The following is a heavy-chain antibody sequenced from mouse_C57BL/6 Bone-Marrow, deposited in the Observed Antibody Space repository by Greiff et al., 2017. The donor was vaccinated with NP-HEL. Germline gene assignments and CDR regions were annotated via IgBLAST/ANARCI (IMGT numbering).Heavy chain of an antibody. CDR3: TGGYDGY. CDR2: ISSGGDYI. Sequence: EVLGVESGEGLVKPGGSLKLSCAASGFTFSSYAMSWVRQTPEKSLEWVAYISSGGDYIYYADTVKGRFTISRDNARNTLYMQMSSLKAEDTAMYYCTGGYDGYWGQGTLVTVSA. V-gene: IGHV5-9-1*02. D-gene: IGHD2-2*01. CDR1: GFTFSSYA. J-gene: IGHJ3*01.